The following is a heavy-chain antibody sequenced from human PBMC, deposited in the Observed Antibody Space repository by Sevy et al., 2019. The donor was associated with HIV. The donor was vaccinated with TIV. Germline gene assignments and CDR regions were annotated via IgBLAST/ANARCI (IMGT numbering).Heavy chain of an antibody. CDR2: INYIDRYI. Sequence: GGSLRLSCAASGFTFSSYEMSWVRQAPGKGLEWVSSINYIDRYIKYADSVRGRFTNSRDNPKNSVSLRMNSLRDDDTAMYYCARLQSCAGSCYTFESWGQETLLTVSS. CDR1: GFTFSSYE. D-gene: IGHD2-15*01. J-gene: IGHJ4*02. V-gene: IGHV3-21*06. CDR3: ARLQSCAGSCYTFES.